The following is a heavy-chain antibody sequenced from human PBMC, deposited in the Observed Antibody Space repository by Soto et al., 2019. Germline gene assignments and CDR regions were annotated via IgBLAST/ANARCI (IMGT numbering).Heavy chain of an antibody. CDR3: AKDIGVAAGAIDY. V-gene: IGHV3-9*01. D-gene: IGHD6-13*01. CDR2: ISWNSGSI. Sequence: GGSLRLSCAASGFTFDDYAMHWVRQAPGKGLEWVSGISWNSGSIGYADSVKGRFTISRDNAKNSLYLQMNSLRAEDTALYYCAKDIGVAAGAIDYWGQGTMVTVSS. CDR1: GFTFDDYA. J-gene: IGHJ4*03.